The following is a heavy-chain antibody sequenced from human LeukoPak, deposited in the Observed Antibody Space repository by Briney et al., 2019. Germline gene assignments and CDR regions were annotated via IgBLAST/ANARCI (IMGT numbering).Heavy chain of an antibody. J-gene: IGHJ4*02. CDR1: GFTFSTYA. CDR3: AKDSAGYNGARGFDC. CDR2: ISASSDST. V-gene: IGHV3-23*01. Sequence: PGGSLRLSCAASGFTFSTYAMSWVPQAPGKGLDWGSGISASSDSTYYADSVKGRFTISRDNSKNTLYLQMNSLGAADTAVYYCAKDSAGYNGARGFDCWGQGTLVTVSS. D-gene: IGHD5-12*01.